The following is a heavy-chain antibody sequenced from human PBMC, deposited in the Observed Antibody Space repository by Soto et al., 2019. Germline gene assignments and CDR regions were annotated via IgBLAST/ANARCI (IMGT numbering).Heavy chain of an antibody. D-gene: IGHD6-19*01. CDR2: INSNGGRT. V-gene: IGHV3-64*01. CDR3: ASGEGGWYGY. CDR1: GFTFSNYA. Sequence: EVQLVESGGGVVQPGGSLRLSCAASGFTFSNYAMHWVRQAPGEGLEYVSAINSNGGRTYYANSVKGRFTISRDNSKCTLFLQMGSQRTDDMDMYYCASGEGGWYGYWGQGTMFTVTS. J-gene: IGHJ4*02.